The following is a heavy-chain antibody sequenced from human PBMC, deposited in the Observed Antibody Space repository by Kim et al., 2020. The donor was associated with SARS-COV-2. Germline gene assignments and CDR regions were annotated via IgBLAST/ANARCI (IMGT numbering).Heavy chain of an antibody. J-gene: IGHJ6*02. V-gene: IGHV3-23*01. Sequence: GGSLRLSCAASGFTFSSYAMSWVRQAPGKGLEWVSAISGSGGSTYYADSVKGRFTISRDNSKNTLYLQMNSLRAEDTAVYYCAKADPVLNDYYYDSSGSRGYYYGMDVWGQGTTVTVSS. CDR3: AKADPVLNDYYYDSSGSRGYYYGMDV. CDR2: ISGSGGST. CDR1: GFTFSSYA. D-gene: IGHD3-22*01.